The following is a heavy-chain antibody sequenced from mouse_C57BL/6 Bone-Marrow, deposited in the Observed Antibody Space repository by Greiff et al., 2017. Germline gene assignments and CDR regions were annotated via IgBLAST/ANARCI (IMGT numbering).Heavy chain of an antibody. V-gene: IGHV1-64*01. CDR1: GYTFTSYW. Sequence: QVHVKQSGAELVKPGASVKLSCKASGYTFTSYWMHWVKQRPGQGLEWIGMIHPNSGSTNYNEKFKSKATLTVDKSSSTAYMQLSSLTSEDSAVYYCARTITTVVSDYWGQGTTLTVSS. D-gene: IGHD1-1*01. CDR3: ARTITTVVSDY. J-gene: IGHJ2*01. CDR2: IHPNSGST.